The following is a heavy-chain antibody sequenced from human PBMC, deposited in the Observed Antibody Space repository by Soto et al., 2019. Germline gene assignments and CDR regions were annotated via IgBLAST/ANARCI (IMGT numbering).Heavy chain of an antibody. CDR3: ARVVRGSSDY. V-gene: IGHV4-30-4*01. D-gene: IGHD3-10*01. CDR2: IYYSGST. CDR1: GGSISSGDYY. J-gene: IGHJ4*02. Sequence: QVQLQESGPGLVKPSQTLSLTCTVSGGSISSGDYYWSWIRQPPGKGLEWIGYIYYSGSTYYNPSLKRRVTLSVDTAKNQVPLKLSSVTAADPAVYYCARVVRGSSDYWGQGTLVTVSS.